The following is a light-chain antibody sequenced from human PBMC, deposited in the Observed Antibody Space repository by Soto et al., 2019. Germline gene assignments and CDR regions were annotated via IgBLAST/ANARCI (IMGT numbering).Light chain of an antibody. CDR2: DAS. CDR1: QSISSNY. V-gene: IGKV3D-20*01. CDR3: QQYSSPTFT. Sequence: EIVLTQSPSTLSLSPGERATLSCGASQSISSNYLAWYQKKPGLAPSLLIYDASSMATGIPDRFSGSGSGTDFTLTISRLQPEDVAVYYCQQYSSPTFTFGGGTKVEIK. J-gene: IGKJ4*01.